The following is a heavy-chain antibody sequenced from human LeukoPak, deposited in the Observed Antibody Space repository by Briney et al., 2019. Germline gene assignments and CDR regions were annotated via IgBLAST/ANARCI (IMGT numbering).Heavy chain of an antibody. D-gene: IGHD2-21*02. CDR3: ARLPGYCGGDCYSDY. CDR1: GGSISNYY. V-gene: IGHV4-59*08. J-gene: IGHJ4*02. CDR2: IHYSGST. Sequence: SETLSLTCTVSGGSISNYYWSWIRQPPGKGLEWIGYIHYSGSTNYNPSLKSRVTISVDTSKNQFSLKLSSVTAADTAVYYCARLPGYCGGDCYSDYWGQGTLVTVSS.